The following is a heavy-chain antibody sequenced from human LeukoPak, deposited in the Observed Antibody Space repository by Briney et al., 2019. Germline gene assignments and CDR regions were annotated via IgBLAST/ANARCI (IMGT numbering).Heavy chain of an antibody. Sequence: PSETLSLTCTVSGVSISTGSYYWSWIRQPAGKGLEWIGRIYSSGSTNYTPSFKSPVTISVDTSKNQFSLNLSSVTAADTAVYYCARGEYDSSAYWGYYFENWGQGTLVTVSS. CDR2: IYSSGST. CDR1: GVSISTGSYY. V-gene: IGHV4-61*02. J-gene: IGHJ4*02. CDR3: ARGEYDSSAYWGYYFEN. D-gene: IGHD3-22*01.